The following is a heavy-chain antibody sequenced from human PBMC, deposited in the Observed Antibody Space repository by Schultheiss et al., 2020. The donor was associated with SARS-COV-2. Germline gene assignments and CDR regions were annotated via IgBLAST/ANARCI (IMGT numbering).Heavy chain of an antibody. CDR2: INHSATT. J-gene: IGHJ4*02. CDR1: GDSISSYY. D-gene: IGHD4-17*01. V-gene: IGHV4-4*07. Sequence: SETLSLTCTVSGDSISSYYWSWIRQPAGKGLEWIGEINHSATTNYNPSLKSRVTISLGTSKNEVSLKLSSVTAADTAVYYCAREGDSMTTVTTYGYWGQGTLVTVSS. CDR3: AREGDSMTTVTTYGY.